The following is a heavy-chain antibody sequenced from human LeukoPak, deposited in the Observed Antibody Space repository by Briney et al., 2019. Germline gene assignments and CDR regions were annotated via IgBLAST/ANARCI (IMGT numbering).Heavy chain of an antibody. CDR1: GYTFTSYG. Sequence: ASVKVSCKASGYTFTSYGISWVRQAPGQGLEWMGWISAYNGNTNYAQKLQGRVTMTTDTSTSTAYMELSSLRSEDTAVYYCARYPNYYGSGSYAWGQGTLVTVSS. D-gene: IGHD3-10*01. V-gene: IGHV1-18*01. CDR2: ISAYNGNT. CDR3: ARYPNYYGSGSYA. J-gene: IGHJ5*02.